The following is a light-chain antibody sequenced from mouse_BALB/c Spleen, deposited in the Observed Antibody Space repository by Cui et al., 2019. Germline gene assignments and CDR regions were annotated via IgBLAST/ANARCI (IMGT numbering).Light chain of an antibody. J-gene: IGKJ4*01. CDR2: SAS. Sequence: DIVMTQSQKFMSTSVGDRVSVTCKASQNVGTNVAWYQQKPGQSPKALIYSASYRYSGVPDRFTGSGSGTDFTLTISNVQSEDLAEYFCQQYNSYPFTCGSGTKLEIK. V-gene: IGKV6-15*01. CDR3: QQYNSYPFT. CDR1: QNVGTN.